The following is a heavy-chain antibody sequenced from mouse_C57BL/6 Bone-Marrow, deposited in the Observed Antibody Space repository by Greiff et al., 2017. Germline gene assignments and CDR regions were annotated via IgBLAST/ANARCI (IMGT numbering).Heavy chain of an antibody. V-gene: IGHV3-1*01. Sequence: DVKLVESGPGMVKPSQSLSLTCTVTGYSITSGYDWHWIRHFPGNKLEWMGYISYSGSTNYNPSLKSRISITHDTSKNHFFLKLNSVTTEDTATYYCARGSELRLRRAWFAYWGQGTLVTVSA. CDR1: GYSITSGYD. J-gene: IGHJ3*01. CDR2: ISYSGST. D-gene: IGHD3-2*02. CDR3: ARGSELRLRRAWFAY.